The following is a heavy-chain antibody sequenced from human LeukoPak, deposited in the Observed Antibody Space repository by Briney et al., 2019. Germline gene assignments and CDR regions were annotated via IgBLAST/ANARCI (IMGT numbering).Heavy chain of an antibody. V-gene: IGHV3-53*01. D-gene: IGHD1-7*01. J-gene: IGHJ4*02. CDR2: IYRGDST. CDR1: GFNVISNY. CDR3: VREIGNSGNYD. Sequence: GGSLRLSCAASGFNVISNYMSWVRQAPGKGLEWVSVIYRGDSTYYADSVKGRFTISRDQSNNMLYLQMNSLRAEDTAIYYCVREIGNSGNYDWGQGTLVTVSS.